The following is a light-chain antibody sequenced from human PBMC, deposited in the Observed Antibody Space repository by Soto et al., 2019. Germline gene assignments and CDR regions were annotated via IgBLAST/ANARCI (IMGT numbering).Light chain of an antibody. CDR2: WAS. CDR1: QSVLYSSNNKNY. CDR3: QQYYSNPWT. V-gene: IGKV4-1*01. Sequence: DIVMTQSPDSLAVSLGERATINCKSSQSVLYSSNNKNYLAWYQQKPGQPPKLLIYWASTRESGVPDRSSGSGSGTDFTLTISRLQAEDVAVYYCQQYYSNPWTFGQGAKVEIK. J-gene: IGKJ1*01.